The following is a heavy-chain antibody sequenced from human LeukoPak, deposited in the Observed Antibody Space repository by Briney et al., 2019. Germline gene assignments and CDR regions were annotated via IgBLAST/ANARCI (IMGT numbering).Heavy chain of an antibody. V-gene: IGHV3-23*01. CDR1: GFTFSSYA. D-gene: IGHD1-26*01. Sequence: GGSLRLSCAASGFTFSSYAMSWVRQAPGKGLEWVSAISGSGGSTYYADSVKGRFTISRDNSRNTLYLQMNSLRAEDTAVYYCAKDQREWEPANWFDPWGQGTLVTVSS. CDR3: AKDQREWEPANWFDP. CDR2: ISGSGGST. J-gene: IGHJ5*02.